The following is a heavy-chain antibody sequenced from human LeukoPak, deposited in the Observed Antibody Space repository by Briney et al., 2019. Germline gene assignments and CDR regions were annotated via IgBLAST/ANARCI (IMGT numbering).Heavy chain of an antibody. Sequence: MPSETLSLTCTVSGGSISSSSYYWGWIRQPPGKGLEWIGSIYYSGSIYYNPSLKSRVTISVDTSKNQFSLKLSNETAEDTAVYYCARLGSSSSFLPFDYWGQGTLVSVSS. J-gene: IGHJ4*02. D-gene: IGHD6-6*01. V-gene: IGHV4-39*01. CDR3: ARLGSSSSFLPFDY. CDR2: IYYSGSI. CDR1: GGSISSSSYY.